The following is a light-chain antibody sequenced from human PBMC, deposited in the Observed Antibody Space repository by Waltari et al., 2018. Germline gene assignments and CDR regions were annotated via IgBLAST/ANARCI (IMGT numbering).Light chain of an antibody. Sequence: QLVLTQSPSASASLGASVKLTCTLSSGHSSYAIAWHQQQPEKGPRYLMKLNSDGSHSKGDGIPDRFSGSSSGAGRYLTISSRQAEDEADYYCQTWGTGIPVFGGGTKLTVL. CDR3: QTWGTGIPV. CDR1: SGHSSYA. V-gene: IGLV4-69*01. J-gene: IGLJ3*02. CDR2: LNSDGSH.